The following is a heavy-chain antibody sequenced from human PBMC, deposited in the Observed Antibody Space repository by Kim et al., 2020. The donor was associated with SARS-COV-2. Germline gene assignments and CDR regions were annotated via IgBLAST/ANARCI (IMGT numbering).Heavy chain of an antibody. CDR3: ARGGRYDSSGIDY. D-gene: IGHD3-22*01. Sequence: YNPYLKSRVTITVDKSKSQFALKLRSVTAADTAVYYCARGGRYDSSGIDYWGQGTLVTVSS. V-gene: IGHV4-4*02. J-gene: IGHJ4*02.